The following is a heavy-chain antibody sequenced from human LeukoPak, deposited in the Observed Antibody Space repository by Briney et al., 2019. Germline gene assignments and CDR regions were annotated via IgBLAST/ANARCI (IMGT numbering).Heavy chain of an antibody. CDR3: ARDAGGFGELVY. V-gene: IGHV3-7*01. Sequence: GGSLRLSCAASGFMFSTYWMSWVRQALGKGLEWVANIKQDGSDKYYVDSVKGRFTISRDNAKNSLYLQMNSLRAEDTALYYCARDAGGFGELVYWGQGTLVTVSS. CDR2: IKQDGSDK. CDR1: GFMFSTYW. J-gene: IGHJ4*02. D-gene: IGHD3-10*01.